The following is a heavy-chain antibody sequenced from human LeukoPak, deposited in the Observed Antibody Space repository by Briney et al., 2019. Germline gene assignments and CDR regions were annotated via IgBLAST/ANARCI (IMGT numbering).Heavy chain of an antibody. J-gene: IGHJ6*02. Sequence: PSETLSLNWNGAGGSISIYHGSWIRQHPGKGLEWLGYIYYSWSTNYNPSLKSRVTISVDTSKNQFSLKLSSVTAADTAVYYCARELGYYYGSGSPEAYYYYYYGMDVWSQGTTVTVSS. CDR1: GGSISIYH. D-gene: IGHD3-10*01. CDR2: IYYSWST. CDR3: ARELGYYYGSGSPEAYYYYYYGMDV. V-gene: IGHV4-59*01.